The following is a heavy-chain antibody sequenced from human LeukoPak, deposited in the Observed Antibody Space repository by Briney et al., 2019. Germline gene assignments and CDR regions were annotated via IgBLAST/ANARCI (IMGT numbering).Heavy chain of an antibody. D-gene: IGHD4-17*01. Sequence: PSVKVSCKASGGTFSSYAISGVRQATAQGLEWMVWIIPIFGTANYAQKFQGRVTITADESTSTAYMELSSLRSEDTAVYYCARHDDGDHVGFDYWGQGTLVTVSS. CDR3: ARHDDGDHVGFDY. CDR2: IIPIFGTA. CDR1: GGTFSSYA. V-gene: IGHV1-69*13. J-gene: IGHJ4*02.